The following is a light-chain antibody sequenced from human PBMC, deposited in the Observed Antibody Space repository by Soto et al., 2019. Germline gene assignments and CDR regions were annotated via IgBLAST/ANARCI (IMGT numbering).Light chain of an antibody. CDR3: AAWDDSLNGLV. V-gene: IGLV1-44*01. CDR2: NNN. J-gene: IGLJ1*01. CDR1: SSNIGPNA. Sequence: QTVVTQPPSASGTPGQKVTISCSGSSSNIGPNAVNWYQQLPGTVPKLLLYNNNQRPSGVSDRFSGSKSGTSASLAISGLQSDDEADYHCAAWDDSLNGLVFGTGTKLTVL.